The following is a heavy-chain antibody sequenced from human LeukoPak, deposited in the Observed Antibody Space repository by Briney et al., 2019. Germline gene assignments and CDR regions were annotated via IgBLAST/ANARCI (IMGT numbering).Heavy chain of an antibody. J-gene: IGHJ4*02. D-gene: IGHD5-12*01. Sequence: PSETLSLTCAVSGVPFSNYYWSWVRQSPRQGLEWIGEINHSGYTNYNPSLKSRVTTSIDTSKNQFSLRLTSVTAADTGVYYCTRAVAGHPDWGQGTLVTVSS. CDR2: INHSGYT. CDR3: TRAVAGHPD. CDR1: GVPFSNYY. V-gene: IGHV4-34*01.